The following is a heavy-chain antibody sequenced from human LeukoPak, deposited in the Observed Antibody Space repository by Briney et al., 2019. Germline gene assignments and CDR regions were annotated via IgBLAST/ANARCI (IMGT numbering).Heavy chain of an antibody. CDR2: FNHDWGA. CDR1: GFTFSNAW. Sequence: GSLRLSCAASGFTFSNAWMTWFRQPPGKGLEWIGEFNHDWGAKYNPSLKSRVTISVDTSKNHLSLSLNSVTAADTAVYYCAASLWFGIYPDYWGQGSLVTVSS. CDR3: AASLWFGIYPDY. D-gene: IGHD3-10*01. V-gene: IGHV4-34*08. J-gene: IGHJ4*02.